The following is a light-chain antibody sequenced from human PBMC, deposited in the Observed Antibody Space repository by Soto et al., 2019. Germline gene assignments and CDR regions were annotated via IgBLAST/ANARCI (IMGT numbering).Light chain of an antibody. V-gene: IGKV1-5*03. J-gene: IGKJ1*01. CDR2: MAS. CDR1: QSIYTW. CDR3: QQYVKYPVT. Sequence: DIQRTQSPSTLSASVGDRVTITGRANQSIYTWLAWYQHKPGKAPKFLIYMASSLENGVPSRFSGSGSGTEFTLTISSLQPDDFATYVCQQYVKYPVTFGQGNKGEIK.